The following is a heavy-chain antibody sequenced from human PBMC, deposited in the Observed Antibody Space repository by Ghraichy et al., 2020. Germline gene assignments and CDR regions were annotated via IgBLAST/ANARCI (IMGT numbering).Heavy chain of an antibody. CDR3: TRTLGGLDAFHM. J-gene: IGHJ3*02. D-gene: IGHD6-25*01. V-gene: IGHV3-49*04. CDR2: VRSNRFGGTT. CDR1: GFIFADYA. Sequence: GGSLRLSCTVSGFIFADYAMSWVRQTPGKGLEWIGFVRSNRFGGTTEYAASVYGRFTVSRDDSKSVAYLHMNGLKTEDTGLYYCTRTLGGLDAFHMWGQGTMVTVSS.